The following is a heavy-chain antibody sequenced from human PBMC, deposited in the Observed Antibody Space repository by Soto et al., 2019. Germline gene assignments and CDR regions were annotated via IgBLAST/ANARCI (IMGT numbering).Heavy chain of an antibody. CDR3: AKSPNFYCSSTNCYKYYFDH. D-gene: IGHD2-2*02. V-gene: IGHV3-30*18. Sequence: QEQLVESGGGVVQPGTSLRLSCAASGFTFNTYGMHWVRQAPGKGLEWVAVISYDGSEKYYVDSVKGRFTISKDNSKNTLYLQMNSLRPEDTAVYYCAKSPNFYCSSTNCYKYYFDHWGQGTRVTVSS. CDR1: GFTFNTYG. J-gene: IGHJ4*02. CDR2: ISYDGSEK.